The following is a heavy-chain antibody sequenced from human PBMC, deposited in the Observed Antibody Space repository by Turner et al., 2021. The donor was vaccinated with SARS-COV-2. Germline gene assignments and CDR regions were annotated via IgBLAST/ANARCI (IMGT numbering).Heavy chain of an antibody. CDR3: ARSGWSLWYFDY. J-gene: IGHJ4*02. Sequence: QVQLQQWGAGLLKRSETLSLTCAVYGGSFSGYYWSWIRQPPGKGLEWIGEINHGESTNYNPSLKSRVTISVDTSKNQFSLKLSSVTAADTAVYYCARSGWSLWYFDYWGQGTLVTVSS. CDR1: GGSFSGYY. V-gene: IGHV4-34*01. D-gene: IGHD6-19*01. CDR2: INHGEST.